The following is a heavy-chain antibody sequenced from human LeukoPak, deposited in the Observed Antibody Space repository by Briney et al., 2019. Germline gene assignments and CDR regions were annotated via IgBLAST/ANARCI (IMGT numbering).Heavy chain of an antibody. CDR2: IYYSGST. CDR3: ARVSSDYVWGSRGYFDY. V-gene: IGHV4-31*03. D-gene: IGHD3-16*01. J-gene: IGHJ4*02. Sequence: PSQTLSLTCTVSGGSISSGGYYWSWIRQHPGKGLEWIGYIYYSGSTFYNPSLKSRVTISVDTSKNQFSLKLSSVTAADTAVYYCARVSSDYVWGSRGYFDYWGQGTLVTVSS. CDR1: GGSISSGGYY.